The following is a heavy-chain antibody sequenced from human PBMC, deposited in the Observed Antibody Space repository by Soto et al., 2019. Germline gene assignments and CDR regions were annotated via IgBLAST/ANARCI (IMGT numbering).Heavy chain of an antibody. CDR2: ISYDGSNK. V-gene: IGHV3-30*18. CDR3: AKEGLSSIAAPRGDY. CDR1: GFTFSSYG. Sequence: QVQLVESGGGVVQPGRSLRLSCAASGFTFSSYGMHWVRQAPGKGLEWVAVISYDGSNKYYADSVKGRFTISRDNSKNTLYLQMNSLRAEDTAVYYCAKEGLSSIAAPRGDYWGQGTLVTVSS. D-gene: IGHD6-6*01. J-gene: IGHJ4*02.